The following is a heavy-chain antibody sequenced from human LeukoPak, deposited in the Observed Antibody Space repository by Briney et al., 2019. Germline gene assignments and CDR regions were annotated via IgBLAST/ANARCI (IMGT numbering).Heavy chain of an antibody. Sequence: ASVRLSFKAAGSMVTSYHIYWVRLTPGQGHEWMGIISTASDVIGYAQKSPASATMTRDSSTTTVYLELSSRRSDDKTIFCCAREIPDAYYLDYWGEASLVTVSS. CDR2: ISTASDVI. D-gene: IGHD1-14*01. J-gene: IGHJ4*02. CDR3: AREIPDAYYLDY. V-gene: IGHV1-46*01. CDR1: GSMVTSYH.